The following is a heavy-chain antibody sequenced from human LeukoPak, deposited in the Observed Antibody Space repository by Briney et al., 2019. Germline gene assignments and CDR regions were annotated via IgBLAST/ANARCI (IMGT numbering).Heavy chain of an antibody. CDR3: ARERETDWSRWFDP. J-gene: IGHJ5*02. V-gene: IGHV1-18*01. Sequence: APVKVSCKASGYTFTSYGISWVRQAPGQGLEWMGWISAYNGNTNYAQKLQGRVTMTTDTSTSTAYMELRSLRSDDTAVYYCARERETDWSRWFDPWGQGTLVTVSS. CDR1: GYTFTSYG. D-gene: IGHD1-1*01. CDR2: ISAYNGNT.